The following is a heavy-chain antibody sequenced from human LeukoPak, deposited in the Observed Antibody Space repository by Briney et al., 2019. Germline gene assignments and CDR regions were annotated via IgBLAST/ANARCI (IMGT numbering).Heavy chain of an antibody. CDR1: GGSISSYY. V-gene: IGHV4-59*01. D-gene: IGHD3-9*01. CDR3: AGHDILTGYYNGDAFDI. J-gene: IGHJ3*02. Sequence: SETLSLTCTVSGGSISSYYWNWIRQPPGKGLEWIGYIYYSGSTNYSPSLKSRVTISVDTSKNQFSLKLSSVTAADTAIYYCAGHDILTGYYNGDAFDIWGQGTMVTVSS. CDR2: IYYSGST.